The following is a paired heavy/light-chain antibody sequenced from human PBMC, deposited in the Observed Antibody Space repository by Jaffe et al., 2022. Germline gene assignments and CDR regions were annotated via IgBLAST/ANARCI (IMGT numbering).Light chain of an antibody. CDR3: QSYDSSFVV. CDR1: SGSIASNY. CDR2: EDN. Sequence: NFMLTQPHSVSESPGKTVTISCTRSSGSIASNYVQWYQQRPGSSPTTVIYEDNQRPSGVPDRFSGSIDSSSNSASLTISGLKTEDEADYYCQSYDSSFVVFGGGTKLTVL. J-gene: IGLJ2*01. V-gene: IGLV6-57*01.
Heavy chain of an antibody. CDR2: ISSSGSTI. CDR3: ARDYISGYSSSWYRTADYYYYMDV. D-gene: IGHD6-13*01. CDR1: GFTFSDYY. V-gene: IGHV3-11*01. J-gene: IGHJ6*03. Sequence: QVQLVESGGGLVKPGGSLRLSCAASGFTFSDYYMSWIRQAPGKGLEWVSYISSSGSTIYYADSVKGRFTISRDNAKNSLYLQMNSLRAEDTAVYYCARDYISGYSSSWYRTADYYYYMDVWGKGTTVTVSS.